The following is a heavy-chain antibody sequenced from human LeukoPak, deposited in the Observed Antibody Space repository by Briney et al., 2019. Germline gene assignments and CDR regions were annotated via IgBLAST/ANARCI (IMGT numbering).Heavy chain of an antibody. Sequence: ASVKVSCKASGYTFTSYDINWVRQATGQGLEWMGWMNPNSGNTGYAQEFQGRVTITRNTSISTAYMELSSLRSEDTAVYYCARGVIGELGDWFDPWGQGTLVTVSS. CDR2: MNPNSGNT. J-gene: IGHJ5*02. V-gene: IGHV1-8*03. CDR3: ARGVIGELGDWFDP. D-gene: IGHD3-10*01. CDR1: GYTFTSYD.